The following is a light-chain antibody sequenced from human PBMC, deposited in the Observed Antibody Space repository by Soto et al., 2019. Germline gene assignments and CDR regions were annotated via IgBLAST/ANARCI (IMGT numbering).Light chain of an antibody. J-gene: IGKJ1*01. Sequence: DIQMTQSPSSLSASVGDEVTITCRASHTIMTYLNWYQLKPGKPPRLLIYAASSLQSGVPSICSGSGSGTDFTLTINSLQPEDFATYSCQQRYNSPQTCGQGTKVEIK. CDR3: QQRYNSPQT. V-gene: IGKV1-39*01. CDR2: AAS. CDR1: HTIMTY.